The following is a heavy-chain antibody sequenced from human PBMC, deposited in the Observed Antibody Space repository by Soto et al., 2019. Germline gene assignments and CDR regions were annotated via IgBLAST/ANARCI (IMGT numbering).Heavy chain of an antibody. Sequence: QVQLQESGPGLVKPSGTLSLTCAVSGASISSSYWWSWVRQPPGKGLEWTGEIHHSTGTNSNPSLRSRVAISVDKSKHQLFLRLTSVTVADTAVYYGARNDVYDMDVWGQGTTVTVSS. CDR2: IHHSTGT. J-gene: IGHJ6*02. CDR1: GASISSSYW. V-gene: IGHV4-4*02. D-gene: IGHD3-16*01. CDR3: ARNDVYDMDV.